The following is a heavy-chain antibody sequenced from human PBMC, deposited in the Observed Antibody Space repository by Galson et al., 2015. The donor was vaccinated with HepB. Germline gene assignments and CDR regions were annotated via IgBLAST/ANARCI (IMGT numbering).Heavy chain of an antibody. CDR1: GFTFSSYW. V-gene: IGHV3-7*01. CDR2: IKQDGSEK. Sequence: SLRLSCAASGFTFSSYWMSWVRQAPGKGLEWVANIKQDGSEKYYVDSVKGRFTISRDNAKNSLYLQMNSLRAEDTAVYYCARARYYDFWSGYYFDYWGQGTLVTVSS. CDR3: ARARYYDFWSGYYFDY. D-gene: IGHD3-3*01. J-gene: IGHJ4*02.